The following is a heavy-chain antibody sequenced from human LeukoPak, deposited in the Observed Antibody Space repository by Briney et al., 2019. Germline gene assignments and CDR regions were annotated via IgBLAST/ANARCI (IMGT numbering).Heavy chain of an antibody. Sequence: SSVKVSCKASGGTFSSYAISWVRQAPGQGLEWMGGIIPIFGTANYEQKFQGRVTITADESTSTAYMELSSLRSEDTAVYYCARSVAGDYSSGFDYWGQGTLVTVSS. CDR3: ARSVAGDYSSGFDY. J-gene: IGHJ4*02. D-gene: IGHD6-19*01. V-gene: IGHV1-69*01. CDR2: IIPIFGTA. CDR1: GGTFSSYA.